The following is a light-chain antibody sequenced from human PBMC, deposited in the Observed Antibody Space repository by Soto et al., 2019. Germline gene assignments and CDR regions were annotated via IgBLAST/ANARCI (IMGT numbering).Light chain of an antibody. CDR2: YSS. J-gene: IGKJ5*01. CDR1: QSVSSY. Sequence: EIVLTHCPATLSFSPGERSTLSCRASQSVSSYLAWYQQKPGQAPRLLIYYSSNRAAGIPARFSGSGSGTDFTLTISSLEPEDFAVYYCEQRSYWPPIICGQGTQLEIK. CDR3: EQRSYWPPII. V-gene: IGKV3-11*01.